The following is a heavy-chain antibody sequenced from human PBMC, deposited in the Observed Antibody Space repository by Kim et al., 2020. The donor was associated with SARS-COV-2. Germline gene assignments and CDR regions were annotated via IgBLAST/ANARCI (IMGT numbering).Heavy chain of an antibody. CDR3: ARAGEWLVLDY. V-gene: IGHV4-4*02. Sequence: TNYNPSLKSRVTISVDKSKNQFSLKLSSVTAADTAVYYCARAGEWLVLDYWGQGTLVTVSS. CDR2: T. D-gene: IGHD6-19*01. J-gene: IGHJ4*02.